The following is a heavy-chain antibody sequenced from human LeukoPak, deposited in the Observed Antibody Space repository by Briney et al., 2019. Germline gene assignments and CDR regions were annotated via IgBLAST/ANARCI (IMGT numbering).Heavy chain of an antibody. D-gene: IGHD1-26*01. Sequence: SEALSLTCTVSGGSISSSSYYWGWIRQPPGKGLEWIGSIYYSGSTYYNPSLKSRVTISVDTSKNQFSLKLSSVTAADTAVYYCARAGLGSYYGRYYFDYWGQGTLVTVSS. J-gene: IGHJ4*02. CDR3: ARAGLGSYYGRYYFDY. CDR1: GGSISSSSYY. CDR2: IYYSGST. V-gene: IGHV4-39*01.